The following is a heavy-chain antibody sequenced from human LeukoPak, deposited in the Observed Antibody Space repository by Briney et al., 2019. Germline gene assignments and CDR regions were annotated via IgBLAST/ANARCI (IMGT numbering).Heavy chain of an antibody. Sequence: PGGSLRLSCSASGFTVTGNYLTWVRQAPGKGLEWVSFLHTRGATYYADSVRGRFTISRDDSKNILYLQMDSLRPEDTAVFFCAEPYTGYDPFDYWGQGTLVTVSS. D-gene: IGHD5-12*01. V-gene: IGHV3-66*01. J-gene: IGHJ4*02. CDR3: AEPYTGYDPFDY. CDR1: GFTVTGNY. CDR2: LHTRGAT.